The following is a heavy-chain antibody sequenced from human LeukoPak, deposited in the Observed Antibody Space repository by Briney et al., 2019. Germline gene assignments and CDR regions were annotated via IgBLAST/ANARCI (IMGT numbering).Heavy chain of an antibody. J-gene: IGHJ4*02. V-gene: IGHV3-21*01. Sequence: GGSLRLSCAASGFTFSSYSMNWVRQAPGKGLEWVSSISSSSSYIYYADSVKGRFTISRDNAKNSLYLQMNSLRAEDTAVYYCARDRSTSSNAIYYFDYWGQGTLVTVSS. CDR2: ISSSSSYI. CDR3: ARDRSTSSNAIYYFDY. D-gene: IGHD2-2*01. CDR1: GFTFSSYS.